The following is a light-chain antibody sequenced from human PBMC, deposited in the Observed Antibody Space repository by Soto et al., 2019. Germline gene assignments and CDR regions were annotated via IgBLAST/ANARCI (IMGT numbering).Light chain of an antibody. CDR2: GAS. CDR1: PSVTNY. J-gene: IGKJ5*01. V-gene: IGKV3-20*01. Sequence: EIVLTQSPATLSLSPGGRATLSCRASPSVTNYLAWYQQKPGQAPRLVIYGASSRATGIPDRFSGTGSETDFTLTISRLEPEDFAVYYCQQYDNSPITFGQGTRLEIK. CDR3: QQYDNSPIT.